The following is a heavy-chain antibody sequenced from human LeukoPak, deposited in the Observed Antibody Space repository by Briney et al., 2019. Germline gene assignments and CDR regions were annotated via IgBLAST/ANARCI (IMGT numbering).Heavy chain of an antibody. CDR1: GFTFTTYA. D-gene: IGHD5-18*01. CDR2: VSGSGGDT. Sequence: GGSRRLSCAASGFTFTTYAMSWVRQAPGKGLEWVSSVSGSGGDTSYADSVKGRFTISRDNSKNTLYLQMNSLRADDTAVYYCAKRQEYSFGCWGQGTLVTVSS. V-gene: IGHV3-23*01. CDR3: AKRQEYSFGC. J-gene: IGHJ4*02.